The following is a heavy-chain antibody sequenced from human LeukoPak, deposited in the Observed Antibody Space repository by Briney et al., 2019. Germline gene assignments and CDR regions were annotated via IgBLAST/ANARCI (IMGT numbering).Heavy chain of an antibody. Sequence: GASVEVSCKASGYTFTSYDINWVRQATGQGLEWMGWMNPNSGNTGYAQKFQGRVTITRNTSISTAYMELSSLRSEDTAVYYCARAPSWGGLSSGSYYFDYWGQGTLVTVSS. D-gene: IGHD6-19*01. CDR1: GYTFTSYD. V-gene: IGHV1-8*03. CDR3: ARAPSWGGLSSGSYYFDY. J-gene: IGHJ4*02. CDR2: MNPNSGNT.